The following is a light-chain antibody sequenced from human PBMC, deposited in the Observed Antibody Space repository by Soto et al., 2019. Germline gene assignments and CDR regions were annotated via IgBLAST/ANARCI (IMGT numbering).Light chain of an antibody. J-gene: IGLJ7*01. V-gene: IGLV2-23*02. CDR3: CSYGGSRAV. CDR2: EVS. Sequence: QSALTQPASVSGSPGQSITISCTGTSSDVGSHNLVSWYQQHPGQAPKHMIYEVSKRPLGVSARFSASNSGNTASLTISGLQAEDEADYYCCSYGGSRAVFGGGTQLTVL. CDR1: SSDVGSHNL.